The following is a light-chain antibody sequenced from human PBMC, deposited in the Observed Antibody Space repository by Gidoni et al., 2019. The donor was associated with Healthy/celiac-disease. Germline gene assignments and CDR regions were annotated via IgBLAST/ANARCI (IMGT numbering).Light chain of an antibody. CDR1: QSVSSN. CDR2: GAS. J-gene: IGKJ1*01. V-gene: IGKV3-15*01. Sequence: EIVRKQSPATLSVSPGERATLSCRASQSVSSNLAWYQQKPGQAPRLLIYGASTRATGIPARFSGSGSGTEFTLTISSLQSEDFAVYYCQQYNNWPRTFGQGTKVEIK. CDR3: QQYNNWPRT.